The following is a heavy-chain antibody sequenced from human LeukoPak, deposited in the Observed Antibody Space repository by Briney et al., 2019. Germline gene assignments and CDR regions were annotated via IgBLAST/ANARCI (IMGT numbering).Heavy chain of an antibody. V-gene: IGHV1-18*01. D-gene: IGHD5-12*01. CDR2: ISAYNGNT. Sequence: GASVKVSCKASGYTFTSYGISWVRQAPGQGLEWMGWISAYNGNTNYAQKLQGRVTMTTDTTTSTAYMELRSLRSDDTAVYYCARDHSGYDYLDFGYWGQGTLVTVSS. J-gene: IGHJ4*02. CDR3: ARDHSGYDYLDFGY. CDR1: GYTFTSYG.